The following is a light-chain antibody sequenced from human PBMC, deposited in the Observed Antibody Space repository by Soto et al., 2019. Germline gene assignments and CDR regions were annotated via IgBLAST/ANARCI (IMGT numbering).Light chain of an antibody. CDR3: QQYNNWLGP. Sequence: EIVMTQSPATLSVSPGERATLSCRASQSVSSNLAWYQQKPGQAPRLLIYGASTRATGIPARFSGGGSGTEFTLTISSLQSEDFAVYYCQQYNNWLGPFGQGTKVDIK. CDR2: GAS. CDR1: QSVSSN. V-gene: IGKV3-15*01. J-gene: IGKJ1*01.